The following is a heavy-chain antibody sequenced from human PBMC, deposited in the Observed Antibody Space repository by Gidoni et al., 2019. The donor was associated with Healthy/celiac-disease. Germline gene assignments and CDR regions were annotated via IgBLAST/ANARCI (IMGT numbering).Heavy chain of an antibody. Sequence: QLQLQESGPGLVKPSETLSLTCTVSGGSISSSSYYWGWIRQPPGKGLEWIGSIYYSGSTYYNPSLKSRVTISVDTSKNQFSLKLSSVTAADTAVYYCARHVGVTGTSINWFDPWGQGTLVTVSS. D-gene: IGHD1-7*01. CDR2: IYYSGST. CDR3: ARHVGVTGTSINWFDP. CDR1: GGSISSSSYY. J-gene: IGHJ5*02. V-gene: IGHV4-39*01.